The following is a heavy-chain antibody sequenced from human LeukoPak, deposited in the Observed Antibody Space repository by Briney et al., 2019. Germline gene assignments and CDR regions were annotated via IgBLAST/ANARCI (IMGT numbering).Heavy chain of an antibody. CDR2: INWNGGST. CDR1: GFTFDDYG. D-gene: IGHD3-10*01. J-gene: IGHJ6*02. CDR3: ARGDLGSGSLWYYGMDV. V-gene: IGHV3-20*04. Sequence: GGSLRLSCAAPGFTFDDYGMSWVRQAPGKGLEWVSGINWNGGSTGYADSVKGRFTISRDNAKNSLYLQMNSLRAEDTALYYCARGDLGSGSLWYYGMDVWGQGTTVTVSS.